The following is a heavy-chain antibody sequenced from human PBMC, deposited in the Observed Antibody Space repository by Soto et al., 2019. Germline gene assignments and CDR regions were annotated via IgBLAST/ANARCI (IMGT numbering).Heavy chain of an antibody. CDR2: INHSGST. V-gene: IGHV4-34*01. J-gene: IGHJ6*03. CDR3: ARSHIVVVVAAKGSNMDV. Sequence: SETLSLTCAVYGGSFSGYYWSWIRQPPGKGLEWIGEINHSGSTNYNPSLKSRVTISVDTSKNQFSLKLSSVTAADTAVYYCARSHIVVVVAAKGSNMDVWGKGTTVT. CDR1: GGSFSGYY. D-gene: IGHD2-15*01.